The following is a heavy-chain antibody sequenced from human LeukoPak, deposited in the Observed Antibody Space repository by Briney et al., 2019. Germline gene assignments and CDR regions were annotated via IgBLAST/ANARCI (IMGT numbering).Heavy chain of an antibody. CDR1: GGSISSYY. CDR2: IYYSGST. CDR3: ARHSPSSCYYGMDV. Sequence: SETLSLTCTVSGGSISSYYWSWIRQPPGKGLEWIGYIYYSGSTNYNPSLKSRVTISVDTSKNLFILKLSSVTAADTAVYYCARHSPSSCYYGMDVWGQGTTVTVSS. J-gene: IGHJ6*02. D-gene: IGHD6-6*01. V-gene: IGHV4-59*08.